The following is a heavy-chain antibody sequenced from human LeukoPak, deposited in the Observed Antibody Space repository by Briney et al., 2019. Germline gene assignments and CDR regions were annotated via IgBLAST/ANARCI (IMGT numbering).Heavy chain of an antibody. J-gene: IGHJ4*02. V-gene: IGHV4-59*11. CDR1: GGSISSHY. CDR3: ARENYDSSGFEGVFDY. Sequence: SETLSLTCTVSGGSISSHYWSWIRQPPGKGLEWIGYIYYSGSTNYNPSLKSRVTISVDTSKNQFSLKLSSVTAADTAVYYCARENYDSSGFEGVFDYWGQGTLVTVSP. D-gene: IGHD3-22*01. CDR2: IYYSGST.